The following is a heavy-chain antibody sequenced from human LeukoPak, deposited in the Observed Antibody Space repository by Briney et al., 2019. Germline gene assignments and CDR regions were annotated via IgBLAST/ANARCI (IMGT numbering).Heavy chain of an antibody. D-gene: IGHD4-17*01. CDR1: GYSLSDYN. CDR2: ITTTGTYI. J-gene: IGHJ4*02. CDR3: AKGGASVTRYVDF. Sequence: GGSLRLSCAASGYSLSDYNMNWVREAPGKALEWVSSITTTGTYIFYGDSVKGRFTISRDNAKNSLYLQMNGLRAEDTAVYYCAKGGASVTRYVDFWGQGTLVTVSS. V-gene: IGHV3-21*01.